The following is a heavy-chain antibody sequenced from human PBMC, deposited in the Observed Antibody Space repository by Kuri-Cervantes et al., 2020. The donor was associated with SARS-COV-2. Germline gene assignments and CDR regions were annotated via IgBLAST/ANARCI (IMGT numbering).Heavy chain of an antibody. V-gene: IGHV4-39*07. Sequence: ESLKISCTVSGVSISSIGYYWDWIRQPPGKGLEWIGSIYYSGSTYYNPSLKSRVTISVDTSKNQFSLKLSSVTAADTAVYYCARDQYYYYGMDVWGQGTTVTVSS. CDR1: GVSISSIGYY. CDR3: ARDQYYYYGMDV. CDR2: IYYSGST. J-gene: IGHJ6*02.